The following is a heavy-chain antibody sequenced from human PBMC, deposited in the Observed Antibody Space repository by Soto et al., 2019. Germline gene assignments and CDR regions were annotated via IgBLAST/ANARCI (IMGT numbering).Heavy chain of an antibody. CDR3: ARAPPLITIFGVVNIIDY. CDR2: ISAYNGNT. V-gene: IGHV1-18*01. Sequence: ASVKVSCKASGYTFTSYGISWVRQAPGQGLEWMGWISAYNGNTNYAQKLQGRVTMTTDASTSTAYMELRSLRSDDTAVYYCARAPPLITIFGVVNIIDYWGQGTLVTVSS. D-gene: IGHD3-3*01. CDR1: GYTFTSYG. J-gene: IGHJ4*02.